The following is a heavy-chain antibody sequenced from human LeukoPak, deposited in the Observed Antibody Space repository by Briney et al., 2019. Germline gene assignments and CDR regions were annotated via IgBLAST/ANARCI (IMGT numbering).Heavy chain of an antibody. Sequence: GESLKISCKGSGYSSTSYWIGWVRQMPGKGLEWMGVIYPGDSDTRYSPSFQGQVAISADKSISTAFLQWSSLKASDTAVYYCARSWVAGYGTVLNYWGQGTLVTVSS. CDR1: GYSSTSYW. V-gene: IGHV5-51*01. J-gene: IGHJ4*02. CDR3: ARSWVAGYGTVLNY. CDR2: IYPGDSDT. D-gene: IGHD6-19*01.